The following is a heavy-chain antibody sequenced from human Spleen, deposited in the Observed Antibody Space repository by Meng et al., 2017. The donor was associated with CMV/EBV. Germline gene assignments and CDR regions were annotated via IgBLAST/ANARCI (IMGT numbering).Heavy chain of an antibody. CDR2: IYSGGTST. V-gene: IGHV3-23*03. CDR1: RFTFSNYG. J-gene: IGHJ4*02. Sequence: LSCAASRFTFSNYGMSWVRQAPGKGLEWVSLIYSGGTSTYYADSVKGRFTISRDDSKHTLYLQMNSLSAEDTAIYYCVKDPLEGFDYWGQGALVTVSS. CDR3: VKDPLEGFDY.